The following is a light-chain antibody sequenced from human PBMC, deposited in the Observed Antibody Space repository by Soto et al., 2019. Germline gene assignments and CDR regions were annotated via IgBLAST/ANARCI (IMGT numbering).Light chain of an antibody. V-gene: IGLV2-23*01. J-gene: IGLJ1*01. CDR2: GDR. CDR1: SSDVGSSNL. Sequence: QSALTQPASVSGSPGQSLTISCTGTSSDVGSSNLVSWYQQLPGKAPQLIIYGDRQRPSGVSDRFSGSKSGNRASLTISGLQAEDEADYYCCSYAERSTPFVFGTGTKLTVL. CDR3: CSYAERSTPFV.